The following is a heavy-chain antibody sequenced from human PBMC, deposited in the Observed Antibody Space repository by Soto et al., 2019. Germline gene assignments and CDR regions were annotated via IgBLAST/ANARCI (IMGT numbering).Heavy chain of an antibody. V-gene: IGHV2-5*02. CDR1: GFSLSTRDVG. Sequence: QITLKESGPTLVKPTQTLTLTCTFSGFSLSTRDVGVGWIRQPPGKALEWLALLYWDYDNRYSPSLRRRLTLTKDTSKNQVGLTMPNMDPVDTATYYCAHGSGWLFDYWGPGTLVTVSS. CDR3: AHGSGWLFDY. J-gene: IGHJ4*02. CDR2: LYWDYDN. D-gene: IGHD6-19*01.